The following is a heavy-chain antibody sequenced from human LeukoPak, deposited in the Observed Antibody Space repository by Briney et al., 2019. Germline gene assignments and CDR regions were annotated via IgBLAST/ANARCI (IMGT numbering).Heavy chain of an antibody. CDR3: ARDYCSSTSCLFDY. V-gene: IGHV1-8*01. CDR2: VNPNSGTA. D-gene: IGHD2-2*01. Sequence: ASVRVSCKASGWPFSTHDINWVRQSTGQGLEWLGWVNPNSGTAGYAQKFQGRVAMTRDSSISTAYLELSRLRSDDTAVYYCARDYCSSTSCLFDYWGQGTLVTVSS. J-gene: IGHJ4*02. CDR1: GWPFSTHD.